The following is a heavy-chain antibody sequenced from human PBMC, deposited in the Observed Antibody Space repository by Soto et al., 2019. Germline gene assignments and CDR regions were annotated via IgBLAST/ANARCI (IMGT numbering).Heavy chain of an antibody. CDR2: ISSSGSTI. D-gene: IGHD3-16*02. Sequence: GGSLRLSCAASGFTFSDYYMSWIRQAPGKGLEWVSYISSSGSTIYYADSVKGRFTISRDNAKNSLYQQMNSLRAEDTAVYYCARAWIYRGLRPSFDYWGQGALVTVSS. CDR1: GFTFSDYY. CDR3: ARAWIYRGLRPSFDY. J-gene: IGHJ4*02. V-gene: IGHV3-11*01.